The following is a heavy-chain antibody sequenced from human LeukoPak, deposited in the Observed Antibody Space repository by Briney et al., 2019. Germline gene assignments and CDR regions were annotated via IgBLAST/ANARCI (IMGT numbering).Heavy chain of an antibody. V-gene: IGHV3-48*04. CDR1: GFTFSSYS. CDR3: AREMITFGGVSFDY. D-gene: IGHD3-16*01. Sequence: PGGSLRLSCAAPGFTFSSYSMNWVRQAPGKGLEWVSYISSSSSTIYYADSVKGRFTISRDNAKNSLYLQMNSLRAEDTAVYYCAREMITFGGVSFDYWGQGTLVTVSS. CDR2: ISSSSSTI. J-gene: IGHJ4*02.